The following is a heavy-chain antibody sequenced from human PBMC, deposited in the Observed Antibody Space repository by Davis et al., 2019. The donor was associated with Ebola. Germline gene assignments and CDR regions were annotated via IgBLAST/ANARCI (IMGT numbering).Heavy chain of an antibody. CDR2: ISSSSCTI. Sequence: GESLKISCAASGFTFSSYSMNWVRQAPGKGLEWVSYISSSSCTIYYADSVKGRFTISRDNAKNSLYLQMNSLRDEDTAVYYCAREAYYYGSGSYKYYFDYWGQGTLVTVSS. V-gene: IGHV3-48*02. D-gene: IGHD3-10*01. CDR1: GFTFSSYS. J-gene: IGHJ4*02. CDR3: AREAYYYGSGSYKYYFDY.